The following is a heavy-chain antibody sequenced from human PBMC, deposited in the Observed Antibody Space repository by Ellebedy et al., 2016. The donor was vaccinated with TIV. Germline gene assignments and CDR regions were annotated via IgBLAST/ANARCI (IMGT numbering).Heavy chain of an antibody. CDR2: MNQDGSLT. J-gene: IGHJ4*02. CDR1: GSTLGNLW. Sequence: GGSLRLSCTASGSTLGNLWMSWFRQAPGKGLEWVANMNQDGSLTEYVDSVKGRFTISRDNAKNSFYLQMNSLRVDDTAVYYCAGGSGWLCDQWGQGVLVTVSS. D-gene: IGHD6-19*01. V-gene: IGHV3-7*01. CDR3: AGGSGWLCDQ.